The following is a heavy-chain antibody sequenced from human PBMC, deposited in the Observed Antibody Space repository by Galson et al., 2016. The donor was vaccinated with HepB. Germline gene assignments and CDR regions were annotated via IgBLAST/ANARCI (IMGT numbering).Heavy chain of an antibody. Sequence: LRLSCAASGFTFSLYDMHWVRQAPGKGLEWVALISYDGRNKNYVDSVKGRFTISRDNSKDTLYLQMNSLRAEDTAVYYCAKDPLLLGVVMSAATSWGQGTLVTVSP. CDR1: GFTFSLYD. CDR2: ISYDGRNK. J-gene: IGHJ4*02. CDR3: AKDPLLLGVVMSAATS. V-gene: IGHV3-30*18. D-gene: IGHD2-15*01.